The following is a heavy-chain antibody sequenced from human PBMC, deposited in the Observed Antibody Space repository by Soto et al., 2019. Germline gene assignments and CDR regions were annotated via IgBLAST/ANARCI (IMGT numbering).Heavy chain of an antibody. Sequence: SETLSLTCAVYVGSFSGYYWSWIRQPRGKGLEWIGEINHSGTTYYNPSLRSRVSISVDTSKNQFSLSLSSVTAADTAVYYCARLPRYNDYESWFDPWGQGSLVTVSS. CDR3: ARLPRYNDYESWFDP. V-gene: IGHV4-34*01. D-gene: IGHD4-17*01. CDR1: VGSFSGYY. CDR2: INHSGTT. J-gene: IGHJ5*02.